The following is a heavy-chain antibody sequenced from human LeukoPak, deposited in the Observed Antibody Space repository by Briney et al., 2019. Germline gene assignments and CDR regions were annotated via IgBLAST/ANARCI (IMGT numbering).Heavy chain of an antibody. CDR3: ARVSGQGLDEYFHL. J-gene: IGHJ1*01. CDR2: INPDGTDT. D-gene: IGHD6-19*01. Sequence: AGGSLRLSCAASGFTLSGAWMHWVRQAPGKGLVWVSRINPDGTDTRYADSVKGRFTISRDDAKNTLYLHMNSLRAEDTAVYYCARVSGQGLDEYFHLWGQGTLVTVSS. CDR1: GFTLSGAW. V-gene: IGHV3-74*01.